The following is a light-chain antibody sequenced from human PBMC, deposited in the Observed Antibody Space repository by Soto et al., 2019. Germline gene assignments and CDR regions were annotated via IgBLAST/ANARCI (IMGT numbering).Light chain of an antibody. Sequence: QSALTQPASVSGSPGQSITISCTGTSSDIGSYSLVSWYQQHPGKAPKAIIYEVAKRPAGVSGRFSGSKSGNTASLTISGLQADDEADYYCCSYAGGSAVVFGGGTKLTVL. CDR2: EVA. CDR1: SSDIGSYSL. CDR3: CSYAGGSAVV. J-gene: IGLJ3*02. V-gene: IGLV2-23*02.